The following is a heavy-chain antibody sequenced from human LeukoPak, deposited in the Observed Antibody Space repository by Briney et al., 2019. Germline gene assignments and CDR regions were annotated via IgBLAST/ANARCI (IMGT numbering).Heavy chain of an antibody. D-gene: IGHD3-22*01. CDR1: GFTFSSYA. V-gene: IGHV3-23*01. CDR2: ISGSGGST. J-gene: IGHJ3*02. CDR3: AKDAGGYYDSSGYFLGAFDI. Sequence: PGGSLRLSCAASGFTFSSYAMSWVRQAPGKGLEWVSAISGSGGSTYYADSVKGRFTISRDNSKNTLYLQMNSLRAEDTAVYNCAKDAGGYYDSSGYFLGAFDIWGQGTMVTVSS.